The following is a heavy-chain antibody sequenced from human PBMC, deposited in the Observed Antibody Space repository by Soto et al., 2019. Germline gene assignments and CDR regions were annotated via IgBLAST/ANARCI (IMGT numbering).Heavy chain of an antibody. D-gene: IGHD3-10*01. J-gene: IGHJ6*02. CDR2: TYYKSKWNN. CDR3: TGITWFRGMDV. CDR1: GDSVSINIAG. Sequence: SQTLSLTCVISGDSVSINIAGWNWIRQSPSRGLEWLGRTYYKSKWNNDYALSVKSRITINPDTSKNQFSLHLYSVTPEDTAVYYCTGITWFRGMDVWGQGTPVTVSS. V-gene: IGHV6-1*01.